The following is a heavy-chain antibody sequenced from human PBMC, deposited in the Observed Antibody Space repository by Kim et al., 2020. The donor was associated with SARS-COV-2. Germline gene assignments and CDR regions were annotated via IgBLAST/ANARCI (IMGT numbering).Heavy chain of an antibody. V-gene: IGHV3-66*01. Sequence: GGSLRLSCAASGFSVSANYINWVRQAPGKGLEWVSIMYSGGNTFYADCVKGRFTISRDKSKNTVQLHMSSLSAEDTAIYYCARDLLVAARPSDFWGQGTLVTVSS. J-gene: IGHJ4*02. D-gene: IGHD6-6*01. CDR1: GFSVSANY. CDR3: ARDLLVAARPSDF. CDR2: MYSGGNT.